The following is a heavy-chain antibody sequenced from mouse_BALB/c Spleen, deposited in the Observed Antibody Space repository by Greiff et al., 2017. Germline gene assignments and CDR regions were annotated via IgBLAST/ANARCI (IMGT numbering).Heavy chain of an antibody. Sequence: EVKLVESGPGLVKPSQSLSLTCTVTGYSITSDYAWNWIRQFPGNKLEWMGYISYSGSTSYNPSLKSRISITRDTSKNQFFLQLNSVTTEDTATYYCAAYYRYTWFAYWGQGTLVTVSA. J-gene: IGHJ3*01. CDR3: AAYYRYTWFAY. CDR2: ISYSGST. CDR1: GYSITSDYA. V-gene: IGHV3-2*02. D-gene: IGHD2-14*01.